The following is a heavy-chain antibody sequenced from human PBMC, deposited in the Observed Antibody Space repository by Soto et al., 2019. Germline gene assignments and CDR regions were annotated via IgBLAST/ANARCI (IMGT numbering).Heavy chain of an antibody. V-gene: IGHV3-30*18. CDR3: AKDIALVRGIIIDMDV. J-gene: IGHJ6*02. CDR2: TSYDASHK. Sequence: QVQLVESGGGVVQPGRSLRLSCAASGFTFSNYGMHWVRQAPGKGLEWVAVTSYDASHKYYVDSVKGRFTISRDNSKNTLYLQMNSLRAEDSAVYYCAKDIALVRGIIIDMDVWGQGTTVTVSS. D-gene: IGHD3-10*01. CDR1: GFTFSNYG.